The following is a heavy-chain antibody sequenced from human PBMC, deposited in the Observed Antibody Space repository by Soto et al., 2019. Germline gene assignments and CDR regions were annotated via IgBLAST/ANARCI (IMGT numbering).Heavy chain of an antibody. J-gene: IGHJ4*02. CDR3: ARNNCSGGSCYSSGAYYFDY. Sequence: GESLKISCKGSGYSFTSYWIGWARQMPGKGLEWMGIIYPGDSDTRYSPSFQGQVTISADKSISTAYLQWSSLKASDTAMYYCARNNCSGGSCYSSGAYYFDYWGQGTLVTVSS. D-gene: IGHD2-15*01. V-gene: IGHV5-51*01. CDR1: GYSFTSYW. CDR2: IYPGDSDT.